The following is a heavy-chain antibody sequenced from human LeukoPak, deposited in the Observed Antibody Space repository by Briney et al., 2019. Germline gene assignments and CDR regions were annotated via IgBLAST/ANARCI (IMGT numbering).Heavy chain of an antibody. CDR3: ARRQGLRPSQYYFDY. V-gene: IGHV1-2*02. Sequence: ASVKVSCKASGYTFTGSYMHWVRQAPGQGLEWMGWINPNSGGTNYAQKFQGRVTMTRDTSISTAYMELSRLRSDDTAVYYCARRQGLRPSQYYFDYWGQGTLVTVSS. D-gene: IGHD6-25*01. CDR1: GYTFTGSY. J-gene: IGHJ4*02. CDR2: INPNSGGT.